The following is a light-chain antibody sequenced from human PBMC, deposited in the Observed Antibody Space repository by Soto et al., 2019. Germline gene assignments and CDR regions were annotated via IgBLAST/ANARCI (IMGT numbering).Light chain of an antibody. Sequence: EIVLTQSPATLSLSPGERATLSCRASQSVSSYLAWYQQKPGQAPRLLIYGASNRATGIPDRFSGSGSGTDFTLTISRLEPEDFAVYFCQQYGRSPPFTFGQGTKVDIK. CDR1: QSVSSY. J-gene: IGKJ2*01. V-gene: IGKV3-20*01. CDR2: GAS. CDR3: QQYGRSPPFT.